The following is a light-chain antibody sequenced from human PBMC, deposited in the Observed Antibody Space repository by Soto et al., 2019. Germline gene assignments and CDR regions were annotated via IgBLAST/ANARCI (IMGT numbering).Light chain of an antibody. J-gene: IGKJ1*01. CDR3: QQRRNWPT. CDR2: DAS. Sequence: ELVLTQSPGPLSLSPGARATFSGMASQSVSTYLAWYQQKPGQAPRLLIYDASNRAPGIPARFSGSGSGTDFTLTISSLEPEDFAVYYCQQRRNWPTFGQGTKVDIK. V-gene: IGKV3-11*01. CDR1: QSVSTY.